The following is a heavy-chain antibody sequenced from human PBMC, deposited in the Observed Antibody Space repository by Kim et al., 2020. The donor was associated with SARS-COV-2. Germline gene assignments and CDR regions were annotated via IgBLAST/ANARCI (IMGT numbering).Heavy chain of an antibody. J-gene: IGHJ3*02. CDR2: ISSSSSYI. Sequence: GGSLRLSCAASGFTFSSYSMNWVRQAPGKGLEWVSSISSSSSYIYYADSVKGRFTISRDNAKNSLYLQMNSLRAEDTAVYYCARVRGYGRIDAFDIWGQGTMVTVSS. D-gene: IGHD1-1*01. CDR3: ARVRGYGRIDAFDI. V-gene: IGHV3-21*01. CDR1: GFTFSSYS.